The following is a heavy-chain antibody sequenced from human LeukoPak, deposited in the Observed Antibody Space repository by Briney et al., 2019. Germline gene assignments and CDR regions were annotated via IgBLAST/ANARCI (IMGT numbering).Heavy chain of an antibody. J-gene: IGHJ6*02. V-gene: IGHV4-59*01. CDR1: GGSISSYY. CDR2: IYYSGST. D-gene: IGHD5-24*01. Sequence: SETLSLTCTVSGGSISSYYWSWIRQPPGKGLEWIGYIYYSGSTNYNPSLKSRVTISVDTSKNQFSLKLSSVTAADTAVYYCARVLRWLQSYGMGVWGQGTTVTVSS. CDR3: ARVLRWLQSYGMGV.